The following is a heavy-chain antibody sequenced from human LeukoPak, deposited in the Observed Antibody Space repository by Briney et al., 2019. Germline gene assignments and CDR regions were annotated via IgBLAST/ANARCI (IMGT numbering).Heavy chain of an antibody. CDR2: INPNSGGT. CDR1: GYTFTGYY. J-gene: IGHJ4*02. D-gene: IGHD3-22*01. V-gene: IGHV1-2*02. Sequence: ASVKVSCKASGYTFTGYYMHWVRQAPGQGLEWMGWINPNSGGTNYAQKFQGRVTMTRDTSINTSYMDLSRLRSDDTAVYYCARDRRKYNYDGSGYPPYWGQGTLVTVSS. CDR3: ARDRRKYNYDGSGYPPY.